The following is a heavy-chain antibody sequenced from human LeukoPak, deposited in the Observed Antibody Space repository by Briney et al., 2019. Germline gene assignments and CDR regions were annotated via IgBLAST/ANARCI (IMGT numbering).Heavy chain of an antibody. J-gene: IGHJ4*02. CDR1: GGSISSGSYY. Sequence: SETLSLTCTVSGGSISSGSYYWSWIRQPAGKGLEWIGRIYTSGSTNYNPSLKSRVTISVDSSKNQFSLKLSSVTAADTAVYYCASFGVMYYFDYWGQGTLLTVSS. CDR3: ASFGVMYYFDY. CDR2: IYTSGST. D-gene: IGHD3-10*01. V-gene: IGHV4-61*02.